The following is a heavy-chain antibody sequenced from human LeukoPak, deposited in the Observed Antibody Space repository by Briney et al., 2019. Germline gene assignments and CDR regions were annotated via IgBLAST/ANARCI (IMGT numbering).Heavy chain of an antibody. V-gene: IGHV3-30*02. D-gene: IGHD6-13*01. J-gene: IGHJ4*02. CDR1: GFTFSSDG. Sequence: GGSLRLSCAASGFTFSSDGMHWVRQAPGKGLEWVAFIRYDGSNKYYADSVKGRFTISRDNSKNTFYLQMNSLRAEDTAVYYCAKRSGYSSTGYYFDYWGQGTLVTVSS. CDR3: AKRSGYSSTGYYFDY. CDR2: IRYDGSNK.